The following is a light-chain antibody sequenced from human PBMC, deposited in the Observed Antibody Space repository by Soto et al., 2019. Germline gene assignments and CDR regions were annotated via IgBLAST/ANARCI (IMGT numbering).Light chain of an antibody. CDR2: QVS. V-gene: IGLV2-14*01. CDR1: NGDVGAYDY. J-gene: IGLJ2*01. CDR3: SSYGGRNNLL. Sequence: QSALTQPASVSGSPGQSITISCTGTNGDVGAYDYVSWYQQHPGKAPKLKLSQVSNRPSEVSSRFSGSKFGNTASLTVSGLQAEDEADYYCSSYGGRNNLLFGGGTKVTVL.